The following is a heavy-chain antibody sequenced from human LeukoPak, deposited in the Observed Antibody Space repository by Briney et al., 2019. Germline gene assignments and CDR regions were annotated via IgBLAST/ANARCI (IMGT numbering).Heavy chain of an antibody. CDR1: GFTFSSYA. J-gene: IGHJ1*01. Sequence: GGSLRLSCAASGFTFSSYAMHWVRQAPGKGLEWISYISSGSSPTYYADSVKGRFTISRDNAQDSLYLQMNSLRDEDTAVYYCAKGRTGRWGQGTLVTVSS. V-gene: IGHV3-48*02. CDR2: ISSGSSPT. CDR3: AKGRTGR.